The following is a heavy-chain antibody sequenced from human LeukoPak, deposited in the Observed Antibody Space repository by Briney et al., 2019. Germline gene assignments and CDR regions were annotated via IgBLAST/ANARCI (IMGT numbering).Heavy chain of an antibody. V-gene: IGHV3-23*01. Sequence: QTGGSLRLSCAASGFTFSSYAMSWVRQAPGKGLGWVSAISGSGGSTYYADSVKGRFTISRDNSKNTLYLQMNSLRAEDTAVYYCARIEYSSSSWGQGTLVTVSS. CDR3: ARIEYSSSS. J-gene: IGHJ5*02. CDR1: GFTFSSYA. D-gene: IGHD6-6*01. CDR2: ISGSGGST.